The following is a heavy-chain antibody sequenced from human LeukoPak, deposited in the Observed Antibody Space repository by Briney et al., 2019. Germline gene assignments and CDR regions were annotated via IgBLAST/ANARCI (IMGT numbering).Heavy chain of an antibody. J-gene: IGHJ4*02. CDR1: GFTFSDYY. V-gene: IGHV3-11*01. D-gene: IGHD3-3*01. CDR2: ISSSGSTI. Sequence: GGSLRLSCAASGFTFSDYYMSWIRQAPGKGLEWVSYISSSGSTIYYADSVKGRFTISRDNAKNSLYLQMNSLRAEDTAVYYCAKDLRLYYDFWSGQPHTTDYWGQGTLVTVSS. CDR3: AKDLRLYYDFWSGQPHTTDY.